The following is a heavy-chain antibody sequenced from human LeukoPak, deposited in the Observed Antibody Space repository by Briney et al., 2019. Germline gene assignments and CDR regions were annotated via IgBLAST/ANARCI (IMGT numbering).Heavy chain of an antibody. V-gene: IGHV4-59*01. CDR3: NPYNWNEGWFDP. CDR2: IYYSGDT. J-gene: IGHJ5*02. D-gene: IGHD1-20*01. CDR1: GGSLSSYY. Sequence: SETLSLTCTVPGGSLSSYYGSWIRQPPGKGLEWIGYIYYSGDTNYNPSLKSRVTITVDTTKNQYSQKLSSVTAADTAVYYCNPYNWNEGWFDPWGQGTLVTVSS.